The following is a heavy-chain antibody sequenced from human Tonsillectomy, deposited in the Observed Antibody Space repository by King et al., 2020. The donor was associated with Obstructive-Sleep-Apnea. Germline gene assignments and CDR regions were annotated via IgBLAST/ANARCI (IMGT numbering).Heavy chain of an antibody. CDR2: ISSSSSYT. J-gene: IGHJ4*02. D-gene: IGHD3-22*01. V-gene: IGHV3-11*06. CDR3: ARYGYGSSGYPYYFDY. Sequence: VQLVESGGGLVKPGGSLRLSCAASGFTFSDHYMSWIRQAPGKGLEWVSYISSSSSYTNYADSVKGRLTISRDNAKNSLYLQMNSLRAEDTAVYYCARYGYGSSGYPYYFDYWGQGTLVTVSS. CDR1: GFTFSDHY.